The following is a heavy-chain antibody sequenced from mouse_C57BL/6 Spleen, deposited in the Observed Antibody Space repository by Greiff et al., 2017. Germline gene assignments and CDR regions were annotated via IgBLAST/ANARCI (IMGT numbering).Heavy chain of an antibody. CDR3: ARDGEGDYDY. J-gene: IGHJ3*01. V-gene: IGHV5-16*01. Sequence: EVQRVESEGGLVQPGSSMKLSCTASGFTFSDYYMAWVRQVPEKGLEWVANINYDGSSTYYLDSLKSRFIISRDNAKNILYLQMSSLKSEDTATYYCARDGEGDYDYWGQGTLVTVSA. CDR2: INYDGSST. D-gene: IGHD2-4*01. CDR1: GFTFSDYY.